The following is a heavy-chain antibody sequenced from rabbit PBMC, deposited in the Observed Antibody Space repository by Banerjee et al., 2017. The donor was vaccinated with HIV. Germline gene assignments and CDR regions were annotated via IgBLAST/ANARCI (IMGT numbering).Heavy chain of an antibody. CDR2: IYTGSGGGT. CDR1: GFSFSSGYD. Sequence: QSLEESGGGLVKPGASLTLTCTASGFSFSSGYDMCWVRQAPGKGLEWIGCIYTGSGGGTSYASWAKGRFTISKTSSTTVTLQRTSLTDADTATYFCARSGSSGYWHYFNLWGPGTLVTVS. J-gene: IGHJ4*01. D-gene: IGHD1-1*01. CDR3: ARSGSSGYWHYFNL. V-gene: IGHV1S40*01.